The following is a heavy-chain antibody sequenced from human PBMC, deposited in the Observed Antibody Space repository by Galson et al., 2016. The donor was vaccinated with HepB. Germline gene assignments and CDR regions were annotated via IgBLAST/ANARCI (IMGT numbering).Heavy chain of an antibody. CDR1: GDSITTTSYS. CDR3: ARQDRAGLVNF. V-gene: IGHV4-39*01. CDR2: FYQSGTI. J-gene: IGHJ3*01. D-gene: IGHD6-19*01. Sequence: SETLSLTCTVSGDSITTTSYSWAWIRQSPGEGLEWIGSFYQSGTISYNPSLQSRVSISVDTSKNQFSLRLTSVSAADTAMYSCARQDRAGLVNFWGQGTMVTVSS.